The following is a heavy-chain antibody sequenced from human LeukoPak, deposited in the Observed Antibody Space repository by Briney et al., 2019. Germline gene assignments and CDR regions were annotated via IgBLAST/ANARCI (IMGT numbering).Heavy chain of an antibody. D-gene: IGHD3-10*01. CDR2: IYPGDSPT. J-gene: IGHJ5*02. Sequence: NAGESLKISCQGSGYSFAIYCRNWVRHMPGKGLEWVGIIYPGDSPTRNSPSFKAQVTISAEKSTSTAYLQWNSLKALDSGTYYCARHWVRGLPQRFDPWGQGTLVTVSS. CDR3: ARHWVRGLPQRFDP. V-gene: IGHV5-51*01. CDR1: GYSFAIYC.